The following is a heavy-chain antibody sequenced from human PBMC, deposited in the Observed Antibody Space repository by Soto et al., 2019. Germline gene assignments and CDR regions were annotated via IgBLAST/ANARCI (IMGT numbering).Heavy chain of an antibody. CDR2: ISQDGSDT. J-gene: IGHJ5*02. CDR3: AMKLYYYGNGDYGWFDP. D-gene: IGHD3-10*01. V-gene: IGHV3-7*01. CDR1: GITFGTSW. Sequence: PGGSLRLSCAASGITFGTSWMSWVRQAPGKGPEWVAHISQDGSDTYYVDSVMGRFTVSRDNAKNSLFLQMNSLGAEDTAVYYCAMKLYYYGNGDYGWFDPWGQGTQVTVSS.